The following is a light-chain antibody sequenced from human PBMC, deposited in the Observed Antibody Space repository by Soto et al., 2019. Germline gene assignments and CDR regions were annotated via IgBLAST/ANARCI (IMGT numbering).Light chain of an antibody. Sequence: PGETATLSCRASQRVTSSYLAWYQQKPGQAPRLLIYGASSRATGIPDRFSGSGSETEFTLTIRSLQSEDFAVYFCQQYNNWPSFGQGTKVDIK. J-gene: IGKJ1*01. CDR2: GAS. CDR3: QQYNNWPS. CDR1: QRVTSSY. V-gene: IGKV3D-15*01.